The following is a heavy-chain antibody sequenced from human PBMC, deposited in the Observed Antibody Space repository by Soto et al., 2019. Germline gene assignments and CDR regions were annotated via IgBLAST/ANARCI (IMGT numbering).Heavy chain of an antibody. CDR2: IYYSGST. J-gene: IGHJ3*02. CDR3: AKGGSGSYSNAFDI. V-gene: IGHV4-39*01. Sequence: SETLSLTCTVSSASISSSSYTWGWIRQPPGKGLEWIGSIYYSGSTYYNPSLKSRVTISVDTSKNQFSLKLSSVTAADTAVYYCAKGGSGSYSNAFDIWGQGTMVTVSS. D-gene: IGHD3-10*01. CDR1: SASISSSSYT.